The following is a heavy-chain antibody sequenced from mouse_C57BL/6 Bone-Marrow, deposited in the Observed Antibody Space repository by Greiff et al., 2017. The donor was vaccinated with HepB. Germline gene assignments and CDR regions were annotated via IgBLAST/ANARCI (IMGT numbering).Heavy chain of an antibody. CDR3: ARRPTGVALRYFDV. J-gene: IGHJ1*03. CDR2: IDPSDSYT. D-gene: IGHD1-1*01. CDR1: GYTFTSYW. V-gene: IGHV1-50*01. Sequence: QVQLQQPGAELVKPGASVKLSCKASGYTFTSYWMQWVKQRPGQGLEWIGEIDPSDSYTNYNQKFKGKATLTVDTSTSTAYMQLSSLPSEDPAVYYCARRPTGVALRYFDVWGTGTTVTVSS.